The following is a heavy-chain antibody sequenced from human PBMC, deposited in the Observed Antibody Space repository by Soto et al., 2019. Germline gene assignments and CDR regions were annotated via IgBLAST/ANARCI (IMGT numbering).Heavy chain of an antibody. CDR3: AILEKGGMDV. CDR1: GFSFHDYA. V-gene: IGHV3-9*01. D-gene: IGHD1-1*01. CDR2: ISWNSGNI. J-gene: IGHJ6*02. Sequence: EVQLVESGGGLVQPGRSLRLSCAASGFSFHDYALHWVRQVPGKGLEWVSGISWNSGNIGYAESVKGRFTISRDNAKNSLYLQMNSLRVEDTALYYCAILEKGGMDVWGQGTTVTVSS.